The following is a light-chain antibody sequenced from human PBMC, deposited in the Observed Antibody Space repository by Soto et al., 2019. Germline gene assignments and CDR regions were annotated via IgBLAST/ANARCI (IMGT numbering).Light chain of an antibody. V-gene: IGKV3-20*01. CDR2: DAS. Sequence: EIVLTQSPGTLSLSPGERATLSCRASQSVSSSYLAWYQQRPGQAPRLLIYDASSRATGIPDRFSGSGSGTDFTLTISRLEPEDFAVYYCQQYTDLPRTFGQGTKVDIK. J-gene: IGKJ1*01. CDR1: QSVSSSY. CDR3: QQYTDLPRT.